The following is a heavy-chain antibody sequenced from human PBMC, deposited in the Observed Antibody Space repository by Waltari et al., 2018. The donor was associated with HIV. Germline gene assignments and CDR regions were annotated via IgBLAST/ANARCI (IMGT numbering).Heavy chain of an antibody. CDR1: GFTFSSYG. J-gene: IGHJ2*01. V-gene: IGHV3-33*01. CDR3: ARDVDQHPDWYFDL. Sequence: QVQLVESGGGVVQPGRSLRLSCAASGFTFSSYGMHWVRPAPGKGLEWVAVIWYDGSKKYYADSVKGRFTISRDNSKNTLYLQMNSLRAEDTAVYSCARDVDQHPDWYFDLWGRGTLVTVSS. CDR2: IWYDGSKK.